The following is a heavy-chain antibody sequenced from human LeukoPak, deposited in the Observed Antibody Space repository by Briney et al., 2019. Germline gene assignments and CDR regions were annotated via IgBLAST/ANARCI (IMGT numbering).Heavy chain of an antibody. V-gene: IGHV4-59*01. CDR1: GDSISSYF. CDR3: ARDSHSVDTATPRGFDP. CDR2: FHDSGSA. J-gene: IGHJ5*02. Sequence: PETLSLTCTVSGDSISSYFWSWIRQPPGKGLEWIGYFHDSGSANYNPSLKSRITISVDTSKNQFSLKLRSVTAADTAVYYCARDSHSVDTATPRGFDPWGQGTLVTVSS. D-gene: IGHD2-15*01.